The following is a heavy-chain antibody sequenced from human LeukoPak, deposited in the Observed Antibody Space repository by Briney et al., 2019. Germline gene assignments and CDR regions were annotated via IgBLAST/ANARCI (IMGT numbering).Heavy chain of an antibody. CDR2: ISYDGSNK. V-gene: IGHV3-30-3*01. CDR1: GFTFSSYA. CDR3: ARTRSYYDFWSGYWVPFDY. J-gene: IGHJ4*02. Sequence: PGRSLRLSCAASGFTFSSYAMHWVRQAPGKGLEWVAVISYDGSNKYYADSVKGRFTISRDNAENTLYLQMNSLRAEDTAVYYCARTRSYYDFWSGYWVPFDYWGQGTLVTVSS. D-gene: IGHD3-3*01.